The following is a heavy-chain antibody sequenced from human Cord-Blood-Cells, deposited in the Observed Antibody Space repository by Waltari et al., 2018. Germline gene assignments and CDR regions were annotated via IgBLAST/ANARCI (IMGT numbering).Heavy chain of an antibody. CDR1: GGSFSAYY. V-gene: IGHV4-34*01. CDR2: INHSGST. D-gene: IGHD7-27*01. J-gene: IGHJ3*02. CDR3: ARGLGAFDI. Sequence: QVQLQQWGAGLLQPSETLSLTCAVYGGSFSAYYWSWIRQPPGKGLEGIGEINHSGSTNYNPSLKSRVTIAVDTSKNQFSLKLSSVTAADTAVYYCARGLGAFDIWGQGTMVTVSS.